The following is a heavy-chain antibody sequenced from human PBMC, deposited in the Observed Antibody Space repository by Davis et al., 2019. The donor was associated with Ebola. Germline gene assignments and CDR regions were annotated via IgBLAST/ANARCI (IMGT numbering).Heavy chain of an antibody. CDR2: MYYSGSP. J-gene: IGHJ3*02. D-gene: IGHD3-16*01. V-gene: IGHV4-61*01. Sequence: MPSETLSLTCALSGGSVSSASHYWSWIRQPPGKGLEWIGYMYYSGSPNYNPSLNSRVTISVDTSKNQFSLKLTSVTAVDTAVYYCARIQGGDDAFDIWGQGTMVSVSS. CDR1: GGSVSSASHY. CDR3: ARIQGGDDAFDI.